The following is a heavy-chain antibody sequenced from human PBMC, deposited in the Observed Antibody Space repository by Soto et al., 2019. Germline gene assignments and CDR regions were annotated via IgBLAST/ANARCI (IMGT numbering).Heavy chain of an antibody. V-gene: IGHV3-30*18. CDR1: GFTFSSYG. Sequence: GGSLRLSCAASGFTFSSYGMHWVRQAPGKGLEWVAVISYDGSNKYYADSVKGRFTISRDNSKNTLYLQMNSLRAEDTAVYYCAKDQEQLVGAYYYGMDVWGQGTTVTVSS. CDR3: AKDQEQLVGAYYYGMDV. D-gene: IGHD6-6*01. J-gene: IGHJ6*02. CDR2: ISYDGSNK.